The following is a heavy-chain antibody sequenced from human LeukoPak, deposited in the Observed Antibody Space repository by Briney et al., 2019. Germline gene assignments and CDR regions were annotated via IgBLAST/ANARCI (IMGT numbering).Heavy chain of an antibody. D-gene: IGHD6-19*01. J-gene: IGHJ6*02. CDR3: AKRMSVAEYYYYGMDV. CDR2: ISYDGSNK. V-gene: IGHV3-30*18. CDR1: GFTFSSYG. Sequence: GGSLRLSCAASGFTFSSYGMHWVRQAPGKGLEWVAVISYDGSNKYYADSVKGRFTISRDNSKNTLYLQMSSPRAEDTAVYYCAKRMSVAEYYYYGMDVWGQGTTVTVSS.